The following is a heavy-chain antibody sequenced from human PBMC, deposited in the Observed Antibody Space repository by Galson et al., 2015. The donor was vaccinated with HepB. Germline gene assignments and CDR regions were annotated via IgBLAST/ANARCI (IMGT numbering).Heavy chain of an antibody. J-gene: IGHJ6*03. V-gene: IGHV3-30-3*01. CDR1: GFTFSSYA. Sequence: SLRLSCAASGFTFSSYAMHWVRQAPGKGLEWVAVISYDGSNKYYADSVKGRFTISRDNSKNTLYLQMNSLRAEDTAVYYCARAQGGCSSTSCYLDYMDVWGKGTTVTVSS. D-gene: IGHD2-2*01. CDR3: ARAQGGCSSTSCYLDYMDV. CDR2: ISYDGSNK.